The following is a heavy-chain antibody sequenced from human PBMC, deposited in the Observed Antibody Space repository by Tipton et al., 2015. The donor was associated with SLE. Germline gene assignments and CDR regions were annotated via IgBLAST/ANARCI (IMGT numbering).Heavy chain of an antibody. J-gene: IGHJ4*02. V-gene: IGHV4-30-2*01. CDR3: ARDVGDSSGSYFDY. Sequence: TLSLTCTVSGGSISSSSYYWSWIRQPPGKGLEWIGYIYHSGSTYYNPSLKSRVTISVDRSKNQFSLKLSSVTAADTAVYYCARDVGDSSGSYFDYWGQGTLVTVSS. CDR2: IYHSGST. D-gene: IGHD6-19*01. CDR1: GGSISSSSYY.